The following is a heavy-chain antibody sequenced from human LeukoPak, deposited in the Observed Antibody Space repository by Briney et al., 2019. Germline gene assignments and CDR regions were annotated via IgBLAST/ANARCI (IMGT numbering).Heavy chain of an antibody. Sequence: GGSLRLSCAASGFIFSNYGIHWVRQAPGKGLEWVAFIRYDGSNEYYADSVKGRFTISRDNSKNTLYMQMHSLRTEDTAVYYCAKDAHRGWSYFDYWGQGTLVTVSS. V-gene: IGHV3-30*02. J-gene: IGHJ4*02. CDR2: IRYDGSNE. CDR3: AKDAHRGWSYFDY. CDR1: GFIFSNYG. D-gene: IGHD6-19*01.